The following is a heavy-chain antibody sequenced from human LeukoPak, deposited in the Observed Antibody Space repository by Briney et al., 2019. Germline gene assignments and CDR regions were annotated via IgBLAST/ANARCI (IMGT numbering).Heavy chain of an antibody. J-gene: IGHJ6*02. CDR3: ARDPRYYGSGSYYHYGMDV. V-gene: IGHV4-59*01. Sequence: SETLSLTCGVSGGAITNYYWNWIRQAPGKGLEWLGYIYYTGSTTYNPSVKSRITISLDTSKKQISLKLHSVTAADTAVYYCARDPRYYGSGSYYHYGMDVWGQGTTVTVSS. D-gene: IGHD3-10*01. CDR1: GGAITNYY. CDR2: IYYTGST.